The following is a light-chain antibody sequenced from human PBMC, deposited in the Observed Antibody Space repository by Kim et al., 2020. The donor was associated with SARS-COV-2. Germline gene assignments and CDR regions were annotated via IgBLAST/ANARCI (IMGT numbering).Light chain of an antibody. V-gene: IGKV4-1*01. J-gene: IGKJ2*01. CDR2: WAS. CDR3: QQYYSTPYT. CDR1: QSVLYSSNQKNY. Sequence: DIVMTQSPDSLAVSLGERATINCKSSQSVLYSSNQKNYLAWYQQKPGQPPKLLIYWASTRDSGVPDRFSGGGSGTDFTLTVSRLQAEDVAVYYCQQYYSTPYTFGQGTKLEI.